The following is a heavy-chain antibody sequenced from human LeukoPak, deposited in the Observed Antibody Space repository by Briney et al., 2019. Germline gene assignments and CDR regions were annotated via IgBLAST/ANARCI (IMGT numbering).Heavy chain of an antibody. D-gene: IGHD2-15*01. CDR1: GGSTSSYY. V-gene: IGHV4-59*01. CDR3: ARDLCSGGSCYGRFDP. Sequence: KPSETLSLTCTVSGGSTSSYYWSWIRQPPGKGLEWIGYIYYSGSTNYNPSLKSRVTISVDTSKNQFSLKLSSVTAADTAVYYCARDLCSGGSCYGRFDPWGQGTLVTVSS. J-gene: IGHJ5*02. CDR2: IYYSGST.